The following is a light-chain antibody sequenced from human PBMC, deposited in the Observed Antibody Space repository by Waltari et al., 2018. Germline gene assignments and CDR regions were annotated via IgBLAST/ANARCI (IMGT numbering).Light chain of an antibody. CDR2: EDY. CDR3: AAWDSSLSGWA. CDR1: SSNIGNTY. J-gene: IGLJ3*02. V-gene: IGLV1-51*02. Sequence: QSMLTQPPSMSAAPGQRVTISCSGSSSNIGNTYVSWDQQLPGPAPKLLLYEDYRRPSGIPDRLSVSKSGTSATLGITGLQTGDEADYYCAAWDSSLSGWAFGGGTKLTVL.